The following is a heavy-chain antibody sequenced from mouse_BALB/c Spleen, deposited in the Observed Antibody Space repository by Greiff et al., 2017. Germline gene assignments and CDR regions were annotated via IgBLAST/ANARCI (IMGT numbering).Heavy chain of an antibody. CDR3: ARDMITSWFAY. D-gene: IGHD2-4*01. Sequence: VQLQESGPGLVAPSQSLSITCTVSGFSLTSYGVHWVRQPPGKGLEWLGVIWAGGSTNYNSALMSRLSISKDNSKSQVFLKMNSLQTDDTAMYYCARDMITSWFAYWGQGTLVTVSA. V-gene: IGHV2-9*02. CDR2: IWAGGST. CDR1: GFSLTSYG. J-gene: IGHJ3*01.